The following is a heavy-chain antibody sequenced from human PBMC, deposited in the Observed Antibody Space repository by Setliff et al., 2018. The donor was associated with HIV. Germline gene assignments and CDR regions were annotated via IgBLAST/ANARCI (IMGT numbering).Heavy chain of an antibody. Sequence: GGSLRLSCAASGFTFSNYAMHWVRQAPGKGLEWVAVISYDGSNKYYADSVKGRFTISRDNSKNTLYLQMNSLRVEDTAVYYCARGTMYDSRGYLSHYFDYWGQGTPVTVSS. J-gene: IGHJ4*02. V-gene: IGHV3-30-3*01. D-gene: IGHD3-22*01. CDR3: ARGTMYDSRGYLSHYFDY. CDR1: GFTFSNYA. CDR2: ISYDGSNK.